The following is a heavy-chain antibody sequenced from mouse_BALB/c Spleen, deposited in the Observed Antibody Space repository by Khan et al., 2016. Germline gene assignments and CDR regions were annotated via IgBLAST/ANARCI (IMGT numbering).Heavy chain of an antibody. Sequence: QVQLQQSGPELVRPGESVKISCKGSGYTFTDYAVHWVKQSHAKSLEWIGVISIYYDITTYNQKFKDRATMTVDKSSSTAYMELARLTSEDSAICDYARWKDYGDEAMDYWGQGTSVTVSS. CDR3: ARWKDYGDEAMDY. CDR2: ISIYYDIT. V-gene: IGHV1S137*01. D-gene: IGHD1-2*01. J-gene: IGHJ4*01. CDR1: GYTFTDYA.